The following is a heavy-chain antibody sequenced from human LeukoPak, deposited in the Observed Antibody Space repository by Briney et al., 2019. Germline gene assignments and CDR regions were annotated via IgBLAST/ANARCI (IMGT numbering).Heavy chain of an antibody. Sequence: ASVKVSCKASGYTFTGYYMHWVRQAPGQGLEWMGWINPNSGGTNYAQKFQGRVTMTRDTSISTAYMELSRLRSDDTAVYYCARVEDYDSSGFDYWGQGILVTVSS. CDR3: ARVEDYDSSGFDY. V-gene: IGHV1-2*02. J-gene: IGHJ4*02. CDR1: GYTFTGYY. CDR2: INPNSGGT. D-gene: IGHD3-22*01.